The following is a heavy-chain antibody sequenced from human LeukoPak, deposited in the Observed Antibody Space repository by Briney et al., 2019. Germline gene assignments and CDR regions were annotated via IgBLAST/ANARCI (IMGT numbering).Heavy chain of an antibody. CDR3: AMSAGSGWYWLDY. J-gene: IGHJ4*02. CDR1: GFTFSSYA. Sequence: GGSLRLSCAASGFTFSSYAMHWVRQAPGKGLEWVAVISYDGSNKYYADSVKGRFTISRDNSKNSLYLQMNSLRTEDTALYYCAMSAGSGWYWLDYWGQGTLVTVSS. CDR2: ISYDGSNK. D-gene: IGHD6-19*01. V-gene: IGHV3-30-3*01.